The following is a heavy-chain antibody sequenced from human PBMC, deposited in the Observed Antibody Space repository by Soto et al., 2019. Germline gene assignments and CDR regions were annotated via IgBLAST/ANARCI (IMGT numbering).Heavy chain of an antibody. CDR3: ARGGYDTSGQTFIGWGPDC. CDR2: RYYSGNT. V-gene: IGHV4-30-4*01. J-gene: IGHJ4*02. Sequence: HVQLQESGPGPVTPSQTLSLSCTVSGVSITSGSYYWTWVRQSPGKGLEWIGYRYYSGNTYYNPSLNRRATISVDTSNNQCFLKLTSVTAADTAVYYCARGGYDTSGQTFIGWGPDCWGQGTLVTVSS. CDR1: GVSITSGSYY. D-gene: IGHD3-22*01.